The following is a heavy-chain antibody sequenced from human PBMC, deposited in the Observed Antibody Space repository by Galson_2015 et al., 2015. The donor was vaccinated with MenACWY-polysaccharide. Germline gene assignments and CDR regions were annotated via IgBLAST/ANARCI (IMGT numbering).Heavy chain of an antibody. V-gene: IGHV3-74*01. CDR1: GFSFSTSW. D-gene: IGHD5-12*01. J-gene: IGHJ3*02. Sequence: SLRLSCAASGFSFSTSWVYWVRQAPGKGLVWVSRINSDGSGTSYADSVKGRFTISRDNAKNTVYLQMNSLRAEDTAVYYCSRRAVANVRGPFDMWGQGTMVAVSS. CDR3: SRRAVANVRGPFDM. CDR2: INSDGSGT.